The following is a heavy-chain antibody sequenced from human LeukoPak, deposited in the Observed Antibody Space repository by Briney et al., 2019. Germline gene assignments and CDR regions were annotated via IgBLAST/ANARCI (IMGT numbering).Heavy chain of an antibody. D-gene: IGHD1-26*01. V-gene: IGHV3-23*01. CDR3: AKDEEYSGSCWRGLFDY. J-gene: IGHJ4*02. Sequence: EGSLRLSCAASGFTFSSYAMSWVRQAPGKGLEWVSIVSGSGGSTNYADSEKGRFTISRDNSKNTLYLQMNSLRAEDTAVYYCAKDEEYSGSCWRGLFDYWGQGTLVTVSS. CDR2: VSGSGGST. CDR1: GFTFSSYA.